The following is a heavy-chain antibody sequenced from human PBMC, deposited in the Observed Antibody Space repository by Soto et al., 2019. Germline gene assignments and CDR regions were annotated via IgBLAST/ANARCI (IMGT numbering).Heavy chain of an antibody. CDR2: IYYSGST. V-gene: IGHV4-31*03. Sequence: SETLSLTCTVSGVSISSGGYYWSWIRQHPGKGLEWIGYIYYSGSTYYNPSLKSRVTISVDTSKNQFSLKPSSVTAADTAVYYCARDGLGYCSGGSCTGHWFDPWGQGTLVTVSS. CDR3: ARDGLGYCSGGSCTGHWFDP. CDR1: GVSISSGGYY. D-gene: IGHD2-15*01. J-gene: IGHJ5*02.